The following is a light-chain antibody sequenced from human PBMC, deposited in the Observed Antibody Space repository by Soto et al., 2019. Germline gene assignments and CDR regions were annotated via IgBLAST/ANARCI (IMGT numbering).Light chain of an antibody. Sequence: DIQMTQSPSTLSASIGDRVTITCRATQSISSWLARYQQKPAKSPKLLISKVSNLESGVPSRFSGSGSRTEFTLTISSLQTDDFATYNCQHYKIYTVTFGGGTRVEIK. CDR2: KVS. V-gene: IGKV1-5*03. CDR1: QSISSW. J-gene: IGKJ4*01. CDR3: QHYKIYTVT.